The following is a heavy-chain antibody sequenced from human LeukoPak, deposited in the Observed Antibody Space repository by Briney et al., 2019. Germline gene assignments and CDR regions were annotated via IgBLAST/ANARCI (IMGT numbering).Heavy chain of an antibody. CDR2: INTNTGNP. J-gene: IGHJ6*02. Sequence: ASVKVSCKASGYTFTSYAMNWVRQAPGQGLEWMGWINTNTGNPTYAQGFTGRFVFSLDTSVSTAYLQISSLKAEDTAVYYCARRSSSHPRDYYYGMDVWGQGTTVTVSS. CDR1: GYTFTSYA. CDR3: ARRSSSHPRDYYYGMDV. D-gene: IGHD6-13*01. V-gene: IGHV7-4-1*02.